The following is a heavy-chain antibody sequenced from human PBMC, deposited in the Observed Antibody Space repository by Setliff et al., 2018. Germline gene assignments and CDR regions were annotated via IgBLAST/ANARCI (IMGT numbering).Heavy chain of an antibody. CDR3: ARGRDVFPVPPYMDV. J-gene: IGHJ6*03. D-gene: IGHD3-10*02. CDR1: GGSFSDFY. CDR2: ITHRRVT. Sequence: KPSETLSLTCAVYGGSFSDFYWIWIRQPPGEGLEWIGEITHRRVTTYNPSLQSRAAITLDTSKRRFSLKLGSVSAADTAVYYCARGRDVFPVPPYMDVWAEGTTVTVSS. V-gene: IGHV4-34*01.